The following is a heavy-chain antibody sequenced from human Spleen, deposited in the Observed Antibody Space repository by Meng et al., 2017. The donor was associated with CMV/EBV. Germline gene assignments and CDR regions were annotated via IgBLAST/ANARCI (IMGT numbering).Heavy chain of an antibody. CDR2: ISGSGGST. D-gene: IGHD1-26*01. CDR3: AKFSGSNTG. CDR1: GNSFTSGNYY. Sequence: AQLQESGPGLLKPSQTLSLTCTVSGNSFTSGNYYWSWVRQAPGKGLEWVSAISGSGGSTYYADSVKGRFTISRDNSKNTLYLQMNSLRAEDTAVYYCAKFSGSNTGWGQGTLVTVSS. V-gene: IGHV3-23*01. J-gene: IGHJ4*02.